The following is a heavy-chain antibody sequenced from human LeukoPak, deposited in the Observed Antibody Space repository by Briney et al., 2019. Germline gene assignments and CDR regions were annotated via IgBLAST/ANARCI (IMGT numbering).Heavy chain of an antibody. CDR2: IRYDGFNK. V-gene: IGHV3-30*02. D-gene: IGHD1-26*01. CDR3: AKKTIVGATVDAFDI. J-gene: IGHJ3*02. Sequence: GGSLRLSCAASGFTFSNYGMHWVRQAPGKGLEWVASIRYDGFNKYYADSLKGRFTISKDNSKNTLYLQMNSLRAEDTAVYYCAKKTIVGATVDAFDIWGQGTMVIVSS. CDR1: GFTFSNYG.